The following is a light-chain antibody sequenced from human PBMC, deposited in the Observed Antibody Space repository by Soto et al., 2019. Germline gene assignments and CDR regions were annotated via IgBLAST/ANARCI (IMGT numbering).Light chain of an antibody. J-gene: IGKJ4*01. V-gene: IGKV1-5*03. CDR2: KAS. CDR1: QTISSW. Sequence: DIQMTQSPSTLSGSVGDRVTITCRASQTISSWLAWYQQKPGKAPKLLIYKASTLKSGVPSTFSGSGSGTEFTLTISNLQPDDFATYYCQQYDNYPLTFGGGTKVDIK. CDR3: QQYDNYPLT.